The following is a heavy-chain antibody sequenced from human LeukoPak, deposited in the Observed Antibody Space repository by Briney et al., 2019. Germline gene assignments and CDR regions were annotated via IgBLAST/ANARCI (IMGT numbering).Heavy chain of an antibody. CDR2: IYYSGST. D-gene: IGHD2-15*01. J-gene: IGHJ3*02. CDR3: ARVTPVVVVAATDAFDI. Sequence: SETLSLTCTVSGGSISSGDYYWSWIRQPPGKGLEWIGYIYYSGSTYYNPSLKSRVTISVDTSKNQFSLKLSSVTAADTAVYYCARVTPVVVVAATDAFDIWGQGTMVTVSS. V-gene: IGHV4-30-4*08. CDR1: GGSISSGDYY.